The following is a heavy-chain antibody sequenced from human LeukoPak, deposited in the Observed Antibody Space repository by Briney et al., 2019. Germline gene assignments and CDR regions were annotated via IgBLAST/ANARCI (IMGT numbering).Heavy chain of an antibody. CDR1: GYTFTTYS. Sequence: ASVKVSCKASGYTFTTYSLAWVRQAPGQSLEWMGWISVNNGGTNYAQSFQDRVTLTRDTSTNTAYLELRSLRSDDTAIIYCATAAQPRGYFLHWGQGTLVTVSS. CDR2: ISVNNGGT. D-gene: IGHD2-2*01. V-gene: IGHV1-18*01. J-gene: IGHJ1*01. CDR3: ATAAQPRGYFLH.